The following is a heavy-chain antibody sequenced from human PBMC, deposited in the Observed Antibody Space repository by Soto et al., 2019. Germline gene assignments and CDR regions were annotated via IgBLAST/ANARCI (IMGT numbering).Heavy chain of an antibody. D-gene: IGHD3-9*01. CDR3: ARDSAIYDILTGACFDY. J-gene: IGHJ4*02. V-gene: IGHV1-3*01. CDR1: GYTFTSYA. Sequence: ALVKVSCKASGYTFTSYAMHWVRQAPGQRLEWMGWINAGNGNTKYSQKFQGRVTITRDTSASTAYMELSSLRSEDTAVYYCARDSAIYDILTGACFDYWGQGTLVTVS. CDR2: INAGNGNT.